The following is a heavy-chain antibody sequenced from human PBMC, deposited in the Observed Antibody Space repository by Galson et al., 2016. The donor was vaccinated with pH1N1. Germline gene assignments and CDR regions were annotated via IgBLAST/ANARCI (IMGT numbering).Heavy chain of an antibody. D-gene: IGHD3-22*01. V-gene: IGHV5-51*01. J-gene: IGHJ3*01. CDR3: AKYYYDSSGSGAIGTFDF. CDR2: IYPGDPDT. Sequence: QSGAEVKKPGESLKISCKGSGFSFTSYWIGWVRQMPGKGLEWMGVIYPGDPDTRYSPSFQGQVTISADKSISTAYLQWSSLKASDTAMYYCAKYYYDSSGSGAIGTFDFWGQGTMVTVSS. CDR1: GFSFTSYW.